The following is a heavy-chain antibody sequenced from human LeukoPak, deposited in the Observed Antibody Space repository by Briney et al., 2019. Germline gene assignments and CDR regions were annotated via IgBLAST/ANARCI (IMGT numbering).Heavy chain of an antibody. CDR3: ARRAVEYNWNDFDF. Sequence: ASVKVSCKASGYTFTGNYIHWVRQAPGQRLEWMGWINPNSGGTKYAQKFQGRVTMTRDTSITTAYMELSRLRSDDMAVYYCARRAVEYNWNDFDFWGQGTLVTVSS. CDR1: GYTFTGNY. CDR2: INPNSGGT. J-gene: IGHJ4*02. V-gene: IGHV1-2*02. D-gene: IGHD1-1*01.